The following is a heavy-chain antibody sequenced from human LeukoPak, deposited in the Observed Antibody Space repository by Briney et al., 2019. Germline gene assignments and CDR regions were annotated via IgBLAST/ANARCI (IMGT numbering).Heavy chain of an antibody. CDR3: ARKPGSSWYFDY. Sequence: GRSLRLSCAASGFTVSSNYMSWVRQAPGKGLEWVSTIYSGGSTYYADSVKGRFTISRDNSKNTLYLQMNSLRAEDTAIFYCARKPGSSWYFDYWGQGTLVTVSS. J-gene: IGHJ4*02. CDR2: IYSGGST. CDR1: GFTVSSNY. V-gene: IGHV3-66*01. D-gene: IGHD6-13*01.